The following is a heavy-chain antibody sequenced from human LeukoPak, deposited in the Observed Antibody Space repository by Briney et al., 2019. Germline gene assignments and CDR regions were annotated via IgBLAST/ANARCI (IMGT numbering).Heavy chain of an antibody. CDR1: GFKFTSYW. D-gene: IGHD6-19*01. J-gene: IGHJ4*02. CDR2: SNTDGSIK. CDR3: ARGDVARGLRQWLVFDY. V-gene: IGHV3-74*01. Sequence: PGGSLRLSCATNGFKFTSYWMNWVRQVPGKGLVWVSRSNTDGSIKRYVDSVKGRFTISRDNSKNTLYLQMNSLRAEDTAVCYCARGDVARGLRQWLVFDYWGQGTLVTVSS.